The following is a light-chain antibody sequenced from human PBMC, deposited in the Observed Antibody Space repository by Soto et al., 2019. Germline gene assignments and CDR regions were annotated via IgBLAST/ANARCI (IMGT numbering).Light chain of an antibody. CDR2: EVS. Sequence: QSALTQPASVSGSPGQSITISCTGTSSDVGAYNYVSWYQQHPGKAPKLMIYEVSNRPSGVSNRFSGSKSGNTASLTISGLQAEDEADYYCRSYTSSSTPCVFGTGTKLTVL. J-gene: IGLJ1*01. CDR1: SSDVGAYNY. V-gene: IGLV2-14*01. CDR3: RSYTSSSTPCV.